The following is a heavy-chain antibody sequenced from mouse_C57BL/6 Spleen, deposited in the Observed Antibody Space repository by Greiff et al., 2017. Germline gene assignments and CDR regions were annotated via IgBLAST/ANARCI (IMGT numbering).Heavy chain of an antibody. J-gene: IGHJ2*01. V-gene: IGHV1-83*01. CDR1: YTFTDYYM. Sequence: VQLQQSGPELVKPGASVKMSCKASGYTFTDYYMHWVKQKPGKGLEWIGEIYPGSGNTYYNEKFKGKATLTADTSSSTAYMQLSSLTSEDSAVYFWARLVTRGYWGQGTTLTVSS. D-gene: IGHD2-2*01. CDR3: RLVTRGY. CDR2: YPGSGNTY.